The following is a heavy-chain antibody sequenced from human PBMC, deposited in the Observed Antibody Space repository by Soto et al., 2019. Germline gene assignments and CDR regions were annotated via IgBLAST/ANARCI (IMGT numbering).Heavy chain of an antibody. CDR3: AREKIADLLDY. Sequence: SETLSLTCAVYGGYFSGYYWTWIRQPPGTGLEWIGEINHSGSTNYNPSLKSRVTISVDTSTTQFSLKLTSVTAADTAVYYGAREKIADLLDYVGQGTLFTGSS. J-gene: IGHJ4*02. CDR2: INHSGST. CDR1: GGYFSGYY. V-gene: IGHV4-34*01. D-gene: IGHD2-21*01.